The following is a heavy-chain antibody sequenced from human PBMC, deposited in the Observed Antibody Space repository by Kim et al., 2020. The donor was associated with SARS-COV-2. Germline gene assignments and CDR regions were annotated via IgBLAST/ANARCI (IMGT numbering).Heavy chain of an antibody. V-gene: IGHV4-59*01. J-gene: IGHJ3*02. CDR3: ARENGVVVAAGAFDI. D-gene: IGHD2-15*01. Sequence: PSLKSRVTISVDTSKNQFSLKLSSVTAADTAVYYCARENGVVVAAGAFDIWGQGTMVTVSS.